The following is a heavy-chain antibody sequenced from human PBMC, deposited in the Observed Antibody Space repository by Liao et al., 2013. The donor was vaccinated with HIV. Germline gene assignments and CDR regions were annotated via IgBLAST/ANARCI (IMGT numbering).Heavy chain of an antibody. Sequence: QVQLQESGPGLVKPSETLSLTCTVSGGSISSYYWSWIRQPPGKGLEWIGYIYYSGSTNYNPSLKSRVTISVDTSKNQFSLKLSSVTAADTAVYYCARDPVDTARMYYFDYWGQGTLVTVSS. CDR1: GGSISSYY. V-gene: IGHV4-59*12. CDR2: IYYSGST. J-gene: IGHJ4*02. D-gene: IGHD5-18*01. CDR3: ARDPVDTARMYYFDY.